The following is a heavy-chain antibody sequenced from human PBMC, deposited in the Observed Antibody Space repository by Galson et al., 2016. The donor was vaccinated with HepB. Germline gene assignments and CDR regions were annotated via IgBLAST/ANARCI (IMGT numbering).Heavy chain of an antibody. J-gene: IGHJ3*01. CDR3: AGDLGVRGYGREPRDAYDL. CDR2: VWFDGYTK. V-gene: IGHV3-33*01. Sequence: SLRLSCAASGFTFSLYGMQWVRQAPGKGLEWVAVVWFDGYTKFYADSVRGRYTVSRDSSRDTVDLQMNNLRAEDTAMYFCAGDLGVRGYGREPRDAYDLWGQGTMVSVSS. CDR1: GFTFSLYG. D-gene: IGHD3-10*01.